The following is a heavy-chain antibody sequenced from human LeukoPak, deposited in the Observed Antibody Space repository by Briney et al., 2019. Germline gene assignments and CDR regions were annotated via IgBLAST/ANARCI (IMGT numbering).Heavy chain of an antibody. Sequence: PSETLSLTCTVSGGSISSYYWSWIRQPPGKGLEWIGYIYYSGSTNYNPSLKSRVTISVDTSKNQFSLKLSSVTAADTAVYYCARHPLQLGAFDIWGRGTMVTVSS. CDR1: GGSISSYY. D-gene: IGHD1-1*01. J-gene: IGHJ3*02. V-gene: IGHV4-59*08. CDR3: ARHPLQLGAFDI. CDR2: IYYSGST.